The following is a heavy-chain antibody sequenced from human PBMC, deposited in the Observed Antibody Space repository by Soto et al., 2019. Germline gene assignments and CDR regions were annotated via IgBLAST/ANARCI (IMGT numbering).Heavy chain of an antibody. D-gene: IGHD3-16*01. CDR1: GFTFISYR. J-gene: IGHJ4*02. CDR2: ISAKSDYR. CDR3: ARYPGTMMAMLIGSYSFDF. V-gene: IGHV3-21*01. Sequence: GGALRLSWAVSGFTFISYRMHLVLQAPWKRMEWVASISAKSDYRYYADSVKGRCTVSRDNAKNSRYLHLHRLRAGDTAVYFCARYPGTMMAMLIGSYSFDFWGLRALVTVSS.